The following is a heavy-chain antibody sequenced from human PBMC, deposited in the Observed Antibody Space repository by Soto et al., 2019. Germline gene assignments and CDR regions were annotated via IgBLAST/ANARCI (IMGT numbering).Heavy chain of an antibody. V-gene: IGHV1-69*06. J-gene: IGHJ4*02. D-gene: IGHD3-10*01. CDR2: IVPVFGRV. CDR1: GDTFTKYA. CDR3: AGVASGSTWDYFDY. Sequence: QVHLVQSGAEVRKPGSSVGVSCKASGDTFTKYAISWLRQAPGQGLEWMGGIVPVFGRVTYAQRFQDRVSIIADKSTATSYLELTSLTADDTAVYYCAGVASGSTWDYFDYWGQGTLVTVSS.